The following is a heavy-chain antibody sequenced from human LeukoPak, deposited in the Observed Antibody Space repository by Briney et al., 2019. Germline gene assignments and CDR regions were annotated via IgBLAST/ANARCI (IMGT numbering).Heavy chain of an antibody. CDR2: IRSKTDGGTT. CDR3: TTLEYYDFWSGYYTHVVDY. J-gene: IGHJ4*02. D-gene: IGHD3-3*01. CDR1: GFTFSNAW. V-gene: IGHV3-15*07. Sequence: GGSLRLSCAASGFTFSNAWMNSVRQAPGKGLEWVGRIRSKTDGGTTDYAAPVKGRFTISRDDSKNTLYLQMNSLKTEDTAVYYCTTLEYYDFWSGYYTHVVDYWGQGTLVTVSS.